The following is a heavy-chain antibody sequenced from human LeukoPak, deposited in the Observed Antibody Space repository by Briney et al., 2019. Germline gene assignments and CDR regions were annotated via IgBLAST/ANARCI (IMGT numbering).Heavy chain of an antibody. CDR3: ARVSRLRRHIVVVPAAMQDSDYDSSGQPLAY. D-gene: IGHD2-2*01. CDR2: MNPNSGNT. Sequence: GASVKVSCKASGYTFTSYGISWVRQAPGQGLEWMGWMNPNSGNTGYAQKFQGRVTMTRNTSISTAYMELSSLRSEDTAVYYCARVSRLRRHIVVVPAAMQDSDYDSSGQPLAYWGQGTLVTVSS. J-gene: IGHJ4*02. CDR1: GYTFTSYG. V-gene: IGHV1-8*02.